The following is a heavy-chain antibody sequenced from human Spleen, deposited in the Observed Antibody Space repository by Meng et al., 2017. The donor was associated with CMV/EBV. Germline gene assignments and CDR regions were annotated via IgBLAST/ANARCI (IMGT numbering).Heavy chain of an antibody. J-gene: IGHJ5*02. CDR3: ARVVTSKTGTTRGGWFDP. CDR1: TISSNRW. D-gene: IGHD1-7*01. CDR2: IYHSGST. Sequence: TISSNRWWSWVRQPPGKGLEWIGEIYHSGSTNYNPSLKSRVTISVDKSKNQFSLKLSSVTAADTAVYYCARVVTSKTGTTRGGWFDPWGQGTLVTVSS. V-gene: IGHV4-4*02.